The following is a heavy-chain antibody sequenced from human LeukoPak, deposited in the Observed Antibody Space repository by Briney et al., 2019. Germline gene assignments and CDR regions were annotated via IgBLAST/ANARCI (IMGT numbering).Heavy chain of an antibody. Sequence: PEGSLRLSCAASGFTFDDYGMSWVRQAPGKGLEWVSGINWNGGSTGYADSVKGRFTISRDNAKNSLYLQMNSLRAEDTALYYCARGADSSSWLTFDYWGQGTLVTVSS. J-gene: IGHJ4*02. V-gene: IGHV3-20*04. CDR1: GFTFDDYG. CDR2: INWNGGST. CDR3: ARGADSSSWLTFDY. D-gene: IGHD6-13*01.